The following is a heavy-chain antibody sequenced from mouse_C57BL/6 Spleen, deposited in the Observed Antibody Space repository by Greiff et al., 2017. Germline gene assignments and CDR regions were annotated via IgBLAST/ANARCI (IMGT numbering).Heavy chain of an antibody. CDR3: GRYYGSSYGDAMDY. Sequence: QVQLQQPGAELVKPGASVKLSCKASGYTFTSYWMHWVKQRPGRGLEWIGRIDPNSGGTKYNEKFKSKATLTVDKPSSTAYMQLSSLTSEDSAVYYCGRYYGSSYGDAMDYWGQGTSVTVSS. CDR1: GYTFTSYW. D-gene: IGHD1-1*01. V-gene: IGHV1-72*01. J-gene: IGHJ4*01. CDR2: IDPNSGGT.